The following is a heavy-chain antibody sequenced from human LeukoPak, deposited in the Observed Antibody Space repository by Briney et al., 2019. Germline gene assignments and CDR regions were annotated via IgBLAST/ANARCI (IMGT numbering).Heavy chain of an antibody. CDR2: IYYSGST. V-gene: IGHV4-39*01. Sequence: SETLSLTCTVSGGSISSSSYYWGWIRPPPGKGLEWIGSIYYSGSTYYNPSLKSRVTISVDTSKNQFSLKLSSVTAADTAVYYCARHLGSTYCSGGSCYGGYYFDYWGQGTLVTVSS. CDR1: GGSISSSSYY. CDR3: ARHLGSTYCSGGSCYGGYYFDY. D-gene: IGHD2-15*01. J-gene: IGHJ4*02.